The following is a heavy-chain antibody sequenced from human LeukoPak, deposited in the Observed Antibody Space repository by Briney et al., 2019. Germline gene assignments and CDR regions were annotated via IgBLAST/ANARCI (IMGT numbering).Heavy chain of an antibody. V-gene: IGHV3-23*01. CDR2: ISGSGGST. CDR3: AKMTYNWFDP. D-gene: IGHD2-21*02. Sequence: GPSLRLSCAAYGFTFSSYAISWVRQAPRKGLEWVSAISGSGGSTYYADSVKGRFTISRDNSKNTLYLQMNSLRAEDTAVYYCAKMTYNWFDPWGQGTLVTVSS. J-gene: IGHJ5*02. CDR1: GFTFSSYA.